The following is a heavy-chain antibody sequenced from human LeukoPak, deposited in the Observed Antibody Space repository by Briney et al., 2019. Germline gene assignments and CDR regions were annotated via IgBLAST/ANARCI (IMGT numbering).Heavy chain of an antibody. J-gene: IGHJ5*02. Sequence: ASVKVSCKASGYTFSNYDISWVRQAPGQGLEWMGWINTYNGKTNYAQKLQGRVTMTTDTSTTTAYVELSSLRSDDTAVYYCARVELRYFDWPNWFAPWGQGTLVTVSS. CDR3: ARVELRYFDWPNWFAP. V-gene: IGHV1-18*01. CDR1: GYTFSNYD. D-gene: IGHD3-9*01. CDR2: INTYNGKT.